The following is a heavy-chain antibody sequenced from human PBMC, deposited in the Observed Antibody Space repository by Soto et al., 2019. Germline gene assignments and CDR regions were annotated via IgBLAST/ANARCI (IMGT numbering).Heavy chain of an antibody. D-gene: IGHD3-3*01. Sequence: QVQLQQWGAGRLKPSETLSLTCVVNGGSFSGYYWSWVRQPPGKGLEWIGEINHSGITDSSPSLKSRVTISVDASRSEFSLNLTSVTAADTAVYYCARGRSSVPDRRGIGYYGLDVWGQGTTVTVS. CDR3: ARGRSSVPDRRGIGYYGLDV. CDR2: INHSGIT. CDR1: GGSFSGYY. J-gene: IGHJ6*02. V-gene: IGHV4-34*01.